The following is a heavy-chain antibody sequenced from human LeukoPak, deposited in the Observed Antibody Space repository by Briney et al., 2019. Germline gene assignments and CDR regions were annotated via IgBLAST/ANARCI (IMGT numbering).Heavy chain of an antibody. CDR2: ISSSSSTI. Sequence: PGGSLRLSCAASGFTFSSYSMNWVRQAPGKGLEWLSYISSSSSTIYYADSVKGRFTISRDNAKNSLYLQMNSLRAEDTAVYYCARDYEQWLPRGFDYWGQGTLVTVSS. J-gene: IGHJ4*02. CDR1: GFTFSSYS. V-gene: IGHV3-48*04. D-gene: IGHD6-19*01. CDR3: ARDYEQWLPRGFDY.